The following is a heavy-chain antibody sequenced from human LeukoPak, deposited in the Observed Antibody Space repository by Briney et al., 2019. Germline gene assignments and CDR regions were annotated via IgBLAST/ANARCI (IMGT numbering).Heavy chain of an antibody. D-gene: IGHD2-15*01. J-gene: IGHJ6*03. CDR1: GGSISSGDYY. Sequence: SQTLSLTCTVSGGSISSGDYYWSWIRQPPGKGLEWIGYIYYSGSTYYNPSLKSRVTISVDTSKNQFSLKLSSVTAADTAVYYCATDVRGYCSGGSCYHYYYYYMDVWGKGTTVTVSS. V-gene: IGHV4-30-4*08. CDR3: ATDVRGYCSGGSCYHYYYYYMDV. CDR2: IYYSGST.